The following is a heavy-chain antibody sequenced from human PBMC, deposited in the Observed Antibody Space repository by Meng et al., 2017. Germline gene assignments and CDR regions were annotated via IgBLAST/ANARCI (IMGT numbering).Heavy chain of an antibody. CDR2: ISSSGSTI. Sequence: GGSLRLSCAASGFTFSSYEMNWVRQAPGKGLEWVSYISSSGSTIYYADAVKGRFTISRDNAKNSLYLQMNSLRAEDTAVYYCARGDGYSYGNLARRFVDYWGQGTLVTVSS. D-gene: IGHD5-18*01. CDR3: ARGDGYSYGNLARRFVDY. CDR1: GFTFSSYE. J-gene: IGHJ4*02. V-gene: IGHV3-48*03.